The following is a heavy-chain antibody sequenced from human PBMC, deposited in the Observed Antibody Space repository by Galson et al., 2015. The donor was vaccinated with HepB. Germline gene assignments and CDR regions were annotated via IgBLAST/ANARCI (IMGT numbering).Heavy chain of an antibody. V-gene: IGHV3-74*01. Sequence: SLRLSCAASGFTFSSYWMHWVRQAPGKGLVWVSRINSDGSSTSYADSVKGRFTISRDNAKNTLYLQMNSLRAEDTAVYYCARLESGWYFVYWGQGTLVTVSS. CDR1: GFTFSSYW. CDR2: INSDGSST. J-gene: IGHJ4*02. CDR3: ARLESGWYFVY. D-gene: IGHD6-19*01.